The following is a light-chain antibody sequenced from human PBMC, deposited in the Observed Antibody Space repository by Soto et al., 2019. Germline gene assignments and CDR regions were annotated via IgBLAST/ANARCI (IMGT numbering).Light chain of an antibody. CDR2: SDY. Sequence: QSVLTQSPSASGTPGQRVTISCSGSSSNIGRSTVNWYQKHPGTAPTLLIFSDYQRPSGVPDRFSGSKSGTSASLAISGLLPGDEADYYCAAWDDTLSALLFGGGTKVTVL. CDR3: AAWDDTLSALL. J-gene: IGLJ2*01. V-gene: IGLV1-44*01. CDR1: SSNIGRST.